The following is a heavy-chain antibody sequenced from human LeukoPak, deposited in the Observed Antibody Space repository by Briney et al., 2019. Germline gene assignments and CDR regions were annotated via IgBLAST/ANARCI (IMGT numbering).Heavy chain of an antibody. D-gene: IGHD1-20*01. V-gene: IGHV4-39*07. CDR3: ARVRELPNWNPYYFDY. Sequence: SETLSLTCTVSGGSISSSGYYWGWIRRPPGRGLEWIGGIYYSGSTYYNPSLESRVTISVDTSKNQFSLRLTSVTAADTAVYYCARVRELPNWNPYYFDYWGQGTLVTVSS. CDR2: IYYSGST. CDR1: GGSISSSGYY. J-gene: IGHJ4*02.